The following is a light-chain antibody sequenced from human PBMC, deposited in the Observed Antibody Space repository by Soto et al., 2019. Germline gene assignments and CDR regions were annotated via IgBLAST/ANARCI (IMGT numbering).Light chain of an antibody. V-gene: IGLV1-44*01. J-gene: IGLJ3*02. CDR2: NNN. CDR3: AASDDSLNAHWV. Sequence: QSVLTQPPSASGTPGQRVTISCSGSSSNIGSNTVNCCQQLPPTAPKLLIYNNNKRPSGVADRLSGSKSGTSAALAISGLQSEDEADYYCAASDDSLNAHWVFGGGTKLTVL. CDR1: SSNIGSNT.